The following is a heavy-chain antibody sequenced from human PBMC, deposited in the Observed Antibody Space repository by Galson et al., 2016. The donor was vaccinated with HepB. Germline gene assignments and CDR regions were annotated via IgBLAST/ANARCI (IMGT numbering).Heavy chain of an antibody. V-gene: IGHV3-23*01. J-gene: IGHJ4*02. D-gene: IGHD6-13*01. CDR1: GFTLSNYG. CDR3: RIGTAGLDY. Sequence: SLRLSCAESGFTLSNYGMTCVRQAPGKGLEVVSRSSRGGDSTDYADSVKGRFTISRDNAKNTLSLQMNSLGAEDTAVYYCRIGTAGLDYWGQGTLVTVSS. CDR2: SSRGGDST.